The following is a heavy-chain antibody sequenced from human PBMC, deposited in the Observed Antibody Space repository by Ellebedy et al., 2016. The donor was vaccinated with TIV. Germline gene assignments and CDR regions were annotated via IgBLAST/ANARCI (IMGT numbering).Heavy chain of an antibody. D-gene: IGHD4-11*01. Sequence: GESLKISXAASGFPFSTYWMCWVRQAPGRGLEWVANIKEDGSEKHYVDSMKGRFTISRDNAKNSLYLQMNSLRAEDTAMYYCARHSTTLSYGLDVWGQGTTVTVAS. CDR2: IKEDGSEK. J-gene: IGHJ6*02. V-gene: IGHV3-7*03. CDR1: GFPFSTYW. CDR3: ARHSTTLSYGLDV.